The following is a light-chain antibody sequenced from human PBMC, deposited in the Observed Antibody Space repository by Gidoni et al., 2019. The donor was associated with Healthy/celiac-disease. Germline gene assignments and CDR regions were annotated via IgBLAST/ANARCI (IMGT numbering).Light chain of an antibody. Sequence: LTQSPGTLSLSPGERATLSCRASQSVSSSYLAWYQQQPGQAPRLLIYGASSRATGIPDRFSGSGSGTDFTLTISRLEPEDFAGYYCRQYGSSPQTFGQGTQVEIK. J-gene: IGKJ1*01. CDR3: RQYGSSPQT. CDR2: GAS. CDR1: QSVSSSY. V-gene: IGKV3-20*01.